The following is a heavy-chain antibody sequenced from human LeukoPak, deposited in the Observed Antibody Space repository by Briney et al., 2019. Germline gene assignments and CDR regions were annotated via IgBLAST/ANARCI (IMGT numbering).Heavy chain of an antibody. CDR1: GFTFSNYW. J-gene: IGHJ4*02. V-gene: IGHV3-7*03. CDR3: VSTATFDY. CDR2: IKQDGSER. D-gene: IGHD5-12*01. Sequence: GGSLRLSCAVSGFTFSNYWMRWVRQAPGKGLEWVANIKQDGSERYYVDSVKGRFTISRDNAKNLLSLEMNSLRVEDTAIYYCVSTATFDYWGQGTLVTVSS.